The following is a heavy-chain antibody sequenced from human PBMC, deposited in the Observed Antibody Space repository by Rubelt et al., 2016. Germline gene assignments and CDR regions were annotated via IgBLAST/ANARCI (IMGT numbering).Heavy chain of an antibody. CDR3: AAAPDSSGYYGNFDY. J-gene: IGHJ4*02. CDR2: IYYSGST. Sequence: QLQLQESGPGLVKPSETLSLTCTVSGGSISSSSYYWGWIRQPPGKGLEWIGSIYYSGSTYYNPSLKSRVTISVDTSKNQFSRKLGSVTAADTAVYYCAAAPDSSGYYGNFDYWRQGTLVTVSS. V-gene: IGHV4-39*01. CDR1: GGSISSSSYY. D-gene: IGHD3-22*01.